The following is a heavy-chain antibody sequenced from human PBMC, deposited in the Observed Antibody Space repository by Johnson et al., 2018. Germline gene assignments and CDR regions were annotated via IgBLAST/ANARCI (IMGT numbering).Heavy chain of an antibody. CDR3: ARFVRRDAFDI. D-gene: IGHD6-6*01. CDR2: IWYDGSNK. V-gene: IGHV3-33*01. Sequence: QVQLVESGGGVVQPGRSLRLSCVASGFTFSNCGMHWVRPAPGKGLDWVALIWYDGSNKYYADSVKGRFIISRDNSKNTPYLQMNSLRAEDTAVYYCARFVRRDAFDIWGQGTMVTVSS. CDR1: GFTFSNCG. J-gene: IGHJ3*02.